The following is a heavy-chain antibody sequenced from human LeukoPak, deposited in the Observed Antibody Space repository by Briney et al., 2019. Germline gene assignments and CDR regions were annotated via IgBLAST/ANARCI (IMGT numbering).Heavy chain of an antibody. Sequence: SETLSLTCTVSGGSINTYYWSWLRQPPGKGLEWIGFISYSGTTDCNPSLKGRVTISVDMSKNQFSLKLSSVSAADTAVYYCARHDHGYSSGRFDYWGQGALVTVSS. CDR3: ARHDHGYSSGRFDY. J-gene: IGHJ4*02. CDR1: GGSINTYY. V-gene: IGHV4-59*01. CDR2: ISYSGTT. D-gene: IGHD5-18*01.